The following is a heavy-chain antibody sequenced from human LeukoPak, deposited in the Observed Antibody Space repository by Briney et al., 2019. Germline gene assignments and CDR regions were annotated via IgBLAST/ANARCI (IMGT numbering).Heavy chain of an antibody. CDR3: ARDSGSYDFWSGYADY. V-gene: IGHV4-61*02. Sequence: SETLSLTCTVSGGSISSGSYYWSWIRQPAGKGLEWIGRIYTSGSTSYNPSLKSRVTISVDTSKNQFSLKLSSVTAADTAVYYCARDSGSYDFWSGYADYWGQGTLVTVSS. CDR1: GGSISSGSYY. J-gene: IGHJ4*02. CDR2: IYTSGST. D-gene: IGHD3-3*01.